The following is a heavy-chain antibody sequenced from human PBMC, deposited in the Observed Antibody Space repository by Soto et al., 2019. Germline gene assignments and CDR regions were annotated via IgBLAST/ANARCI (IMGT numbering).Heavy chain of an antibody. V-gene: IGHV1-18*04. J-gene: IGHJ4*02. CDR3: ARFQQLAYYFDY. CDR2: ISAYNGNT. D-gene: IGHD6-13*01. Sequence: ASVKVSCKASGYTFTSYGISWVRQAPGQGLEWMGWISAYNGNTNYAQKLQGRVTMTTDTSKNQFSLKLSSVTAADTAVYYCARFQQLAYYFDYWGQGTLVTVSS. CDR1: GYTFTSYG.